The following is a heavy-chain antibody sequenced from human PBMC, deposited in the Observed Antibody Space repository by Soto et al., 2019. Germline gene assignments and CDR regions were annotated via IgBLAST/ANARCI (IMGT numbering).Heavy chain of an antibody. CDR1: GFTFSSYA. CDR2: ISYDGSNK. D-gene: IGHD6-13*01. J-gene: IGHJ6*02. V-gene: IGHV3-30-3*01. CDR3: ARDRGSSSWYNFSYYCLDV. Sequence: PVGSLTLPSASSGFTFSSYAMHWVCQAPGKGLEWVAVISYDGSNKYYADSVKGRFTISRDNSKNTLYLQMNSLRAEDTAVYYCARDRGSSSWYNFSYYCLDVWGQGTTVTVSS.